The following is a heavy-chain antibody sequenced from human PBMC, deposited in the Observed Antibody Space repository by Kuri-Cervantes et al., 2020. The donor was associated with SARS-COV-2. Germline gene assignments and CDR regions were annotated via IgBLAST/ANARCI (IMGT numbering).Heavy chain of an antibody. CDR1: GLTFSSYA. J-gene: IGHJ4*02. D-gene: IGHD1-1*01. CDR2: ISGSGGST. Sequence: GESLKISCAASGLTFSSYAMSWVRQAPGKGLEWVSAISGSGGSTYYADSVKGRFTISRDNSKNMLFLQMNSLRAEDTAVYYCVRDGDHWNFDYWGQGTLVTVSS. V-gene: IGHV3-23*01. CDR3: VRDGDHWNFDY.